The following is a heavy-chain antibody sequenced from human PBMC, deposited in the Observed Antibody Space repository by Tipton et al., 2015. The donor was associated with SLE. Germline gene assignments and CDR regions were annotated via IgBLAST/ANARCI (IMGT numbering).Heavy chain of an antibody. D-gene: IGHD2-21*01. J-gene: IGHJ6*03. CDR1: GGSISSGGYY. Sequence: LTCTVSGGSISSGGYYWSWIRQHPGKGLEWIGYIYYSGSTYYNPSLKSRVTISVDTSKNQFSLKLSSVTAADTAVYYCARISPLLYCGGDCYYYYYMDVWGKGTTVTVSS. CDR3: ARISPLLYCGGDCYYYYYMDV. CDR2: IYYSGST. V-gene: IGHV4-31*03.